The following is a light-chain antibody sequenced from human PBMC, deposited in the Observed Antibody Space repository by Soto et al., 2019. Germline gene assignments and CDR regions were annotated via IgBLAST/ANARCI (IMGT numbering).Light chain of an antibody. CDR2: KAS. CDR1: QSISDW. CDR3: QNYNSYSEA. J-gene: IGKJ1*01. Sequence: DIQLTHSPSTISASVVDRVNITCLASQSISDWLAWYQQKPGKANKLLIYKASSLQSGVPSRFSGSGSGTEFTLTISSLQPDDFATYYCQNYNSYSEAFGKGNKVDIK. V-gene: IGKV1-5*03.